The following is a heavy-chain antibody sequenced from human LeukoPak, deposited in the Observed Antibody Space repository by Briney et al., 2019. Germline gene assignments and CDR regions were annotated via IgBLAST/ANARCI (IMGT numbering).Heavy chain of an antibody. Sequence: SQTLSLTCTVSGGSISSGGYYWSWIRQPPGKGLEWIGEINHSGSTNYNPSLKSRVTISVDTSKNQFSLKLSSVTAADTAVYYCARGKRSSGWYSYYYGMDVWGQGTTVTVSS. D-gene: IGHD6-19*01. CDR1: GGSISSGGYY. CDR3: ARGKRSSGWYSYYYGMDV. CDR2: INHSGST. J-gene: IGHJ6*02. V-gene: IGHV4-30-2*01.